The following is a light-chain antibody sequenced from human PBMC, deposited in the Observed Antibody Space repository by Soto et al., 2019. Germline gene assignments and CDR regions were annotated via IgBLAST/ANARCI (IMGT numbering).Light chain of an antibody. V-gene: IGKV1-39*01. J-gene: IGKJ3*01. CDR1: QSISSY. CDR3: QQSYSTPLFT. CDR2: AAS. Sequence: DIPMTQSPSSLSASVGDRVTITCRASQSISSYLNWYQQKPGKAPKLLIYAASSLQSGVPSRFSGSGSGTDFTLTISSLQPADFATYYCQQSYSTPLFTFGPGTKVDIK.